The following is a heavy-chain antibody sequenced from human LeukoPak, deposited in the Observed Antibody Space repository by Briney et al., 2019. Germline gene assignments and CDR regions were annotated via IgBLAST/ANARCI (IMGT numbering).Heavy chain of an antibody. D-gene: IGHD3-16*01. J-gene: IGHJ4*02. V-gene: IGHV1-2*02. Sequence: GSVKVSCKTSGYTFTGYYIHWVRQAPGQGLEWMGWINPNSGVTKYAQKFQDRVTMTRDTSISMVYMELSSLRSDDTAVYYCARATSFDYWGQGTLVTVSS. CDR3: ARATSFDY. CDR1: GYTFTGYY. CDR2: INPNSGVT.